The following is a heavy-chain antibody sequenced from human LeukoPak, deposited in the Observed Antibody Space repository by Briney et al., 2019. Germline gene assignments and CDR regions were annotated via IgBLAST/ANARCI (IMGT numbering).Heavy chain of an antibody. J-gene: IGHJ4*02. D-gene: IGHD5-18*01. V-gene: IGHV5-51*01. CDR1: GYSFTNYW. CDR2: IYPGDSET. Sequence: GESLKISCKGSGYSFTNYWVGWVRRMPGKGLEWMGIIYPGDSETIYSPSFQGQVTISAGKSISTAYLQWSSLKASDTAMYYCARPGRDGGYSYGFDYWGQGTLVTVSS. CDR3: ARPGRDGGYSYGFDY.